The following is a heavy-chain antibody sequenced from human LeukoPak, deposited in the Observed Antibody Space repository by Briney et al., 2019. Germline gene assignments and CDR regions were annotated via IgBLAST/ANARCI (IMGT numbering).Heavy chain of an antibody. Sequence: ASVKVSCKASGYTFTGYYMHWVRQAPGQGLEWMGWINPNSGGTNYAQKFQGRVTMTRDTSISTAYMELSRLRSDDTAVYYCARNQLLPKALYYYYYMDVWGKGTTVTVSS. CDR3: ARNQLLPKALYYYYYMDV. D-gene: IGHD2-2*01. V-gene: IGHV1-2*02. CDR2: INPNSGGT. J-gene: IGHJ6*03. CDR1: GYTFTGYY.